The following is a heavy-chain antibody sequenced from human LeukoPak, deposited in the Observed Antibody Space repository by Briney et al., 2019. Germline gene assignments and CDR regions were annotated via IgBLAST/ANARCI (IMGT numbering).Heavy chain of an antibody. Sequence: ASVTVSCKASGYTFTSYGISWVRQAPGQGLEWMGWISAYNGNTNYAQKLQGRVTMTTDTSTSTAYMELRSLRSDDTAVYYCARDRRRYCSGGSCYPTFDYWGQGTLVTVSS. CDR2: ISAYNGNT. J-gene: IGHJ4*02. CDR1: GYTFTSYG. D-gene: IGHD2-15*01. CDR3: ARDRRRYCSGGSCYPTFDY. V-gene: IGHV1-18*01.